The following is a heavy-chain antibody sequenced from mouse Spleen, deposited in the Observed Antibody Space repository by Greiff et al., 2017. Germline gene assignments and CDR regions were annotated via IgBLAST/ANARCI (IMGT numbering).Heavy chain of an antibody. J-gene: IGHJ3*01. V-gene: IGHV2-4-1*01. Sequence: VKLVESGPGLVAPSQSLSITCTISGFSLTSYGVHWVRQSPGKGLEWLGVIWGGGSTDYNAAFISRLSISKDNSKSQVFFKMNSLQADDTAIYYCARNQDRYDVWFAYWGQGTLVTVSA. CDR1: GFSLTSYG. D-gene: IGHD2-14*01. CDR2: IWGGGST. CDR3: ARNQDRYDVWFAY.